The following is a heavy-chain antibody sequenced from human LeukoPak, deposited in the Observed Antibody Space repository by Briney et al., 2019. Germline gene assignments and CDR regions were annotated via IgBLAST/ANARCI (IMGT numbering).Heavy chain of an antibody. Sequence: PGGSLRLSCAASGFTFSSYAMHWVRQAPGKGLEWVANIKQDGSEKYYVDSVKGRFTISRDNAKNSLYLQMNSLRAEDTAVYYCARVGGRTIFGVVIMGYFDYWGQGTLVTVSS. CDR2: IKQDGSEK. J-gene: IGHJ4*02. CDR1: GFTFSSYA. CDR3: ARVGGRTIFGVVIMGYFDY. V-gene: IGHV3-7*04. D-gene: IGHD3-3*01.